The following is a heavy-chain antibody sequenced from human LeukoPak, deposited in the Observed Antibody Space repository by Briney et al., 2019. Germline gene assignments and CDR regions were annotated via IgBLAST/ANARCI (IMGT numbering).Heavy chain of an antibody. J-gene: IGHJ5*02. CDR1: GRSIASGRFY. CDR2: VSYSGST. V-gene: IGHV4-31*03. Sequence: PSETLSLTCTLSGRSIASGRFYWTWIRQHPQRGLEWIGYVSYSGSTNYNSSLKSRLTISADTSKNQFYLRLTSVTAADTAVYFCARDPRGDITGTTFDRWGQGTLVTVSS. D-gene: IGHD1-20*01. CDR3: ARDPRGDITGTTFDR.